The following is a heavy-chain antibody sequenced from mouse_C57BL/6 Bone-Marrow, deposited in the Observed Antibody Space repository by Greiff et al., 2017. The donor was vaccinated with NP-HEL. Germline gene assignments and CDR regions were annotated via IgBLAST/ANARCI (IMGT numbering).Heavy chain of an antibody. CDR2: IDPNSGGT. Sequence: VQLQQSGAELVKPGASVKLSCKASGYTFTSYWMHWVKQRPGRGLEWIGRIDPNSGGTKYNEKFKSKATLTVDKPSSTAYMQLSILTSEDSAVYYCARSELGRRYYFDYWGQGTTLTVSS. CDR1: GYTFTSYW. D-gene: IGHD4-1*01. CDR3: ARSELGRRYYFDY. V-gene: IGHV1-72*01. J-gene: IGHJ2*01.